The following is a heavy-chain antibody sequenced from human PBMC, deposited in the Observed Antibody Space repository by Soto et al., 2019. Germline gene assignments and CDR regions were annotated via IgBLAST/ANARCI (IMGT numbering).Heavy chain of an antibody. Sequence: EVQLLESGGGLVQPGGSLRLSCPASGFTFSSYAMSWVRQAPGKGLEWVSAISGSGGSTYYADSVKGRFTISRDNSKNTLYRQLNSVRAEDTAVYYCAREGTTVTNFGYFDCWGQGTLVTVSS. V-gene: IGHV3-23*01. CDR2: ISGSGGST. J-gene: IGHJ4*02. D-gene: IGHD4-17*01. CDR1: GFTFSSYA. CDR3: AREGTTVTNFGYFDC.